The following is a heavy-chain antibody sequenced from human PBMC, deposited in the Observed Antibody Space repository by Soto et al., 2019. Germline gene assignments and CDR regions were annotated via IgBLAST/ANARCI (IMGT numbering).Heavy chain of an antibody. J-gene: IGHJ4*02. Sequence: PGGSLRLSCAASGFTFSSYAMSWVRQAPGKGLEWVSAISGSGGSTYYADSVKGRFTISRDNSKNTLYLQMNSLRAEDTAVYYCAKIRVKGYCSGGSCYYFDYWGQGTLVTVSS. CDR1: GFTFSSYA. CDR2: ISGSGGST. V-gene: IGHV3-23*01. CDR3: AKIRVKGYCSGGSCYYFDY. D-gene: IGHD2-15*01.